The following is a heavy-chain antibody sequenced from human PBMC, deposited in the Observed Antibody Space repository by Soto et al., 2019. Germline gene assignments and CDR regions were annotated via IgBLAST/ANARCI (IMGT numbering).Heavy chain of an antibody. Sequence: QVQLVESGGGVVQPGRSLRLSCAASGFTFSSYGMHWVRQAPGKGLEWVAVISYDGSNKYYADSVKGRFTISRDNSKNTLYLQMNSLRAEDTAVYYCAKVTSSSWSFFTVLWAFDIWGQGTMVTVSS. CDR2: ISYDGSNK. D-gene: IGHD6-13*01. CDR1: GFTFSSYG. V-gene: IGHV3-30*18. CDR3: AKVTSSSWSFFTVLWAFDI. J-gene: IGHJ3*02.